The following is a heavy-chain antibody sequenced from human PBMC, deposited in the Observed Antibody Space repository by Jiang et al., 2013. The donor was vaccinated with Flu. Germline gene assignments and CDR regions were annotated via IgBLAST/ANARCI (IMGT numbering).Heavy chain of an antibody. J-gene: IGHJ3*02. CDR2: ISGDGGST. Sequence: RLSCAASGFTFDDYAMHWVRQAPGKGLEWVSLISGDGGSTYYADSVKGRFTISRDNSKNSLYLQMNSLRTEDTALYYCAKDRLRYSSSSYTGLDAFDIWGQGTMVTVSS. D-gene: IGHD6-6*01. CDR1: GFTFDDYA. V-gene: IGHV3-43*02. CDR3: AKDRLRYSSSSYTGLDAFDI.